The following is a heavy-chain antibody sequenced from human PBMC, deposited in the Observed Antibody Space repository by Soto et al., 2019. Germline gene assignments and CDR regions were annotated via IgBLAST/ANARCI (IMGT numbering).Heavy chain of an antibody. CDR1: GYTFTSYG. D-gene: IGHD2-2*01. CDR3: ARRPVVPAAMLPFDY. Sequence: ASVKVSCKASGYTFTSYGMHWVRQAPGQRLEWMGWINAGNGNTKYSQKFQGRVTITRDTSASTAYMELSSLRSEDTAVYYCARRPVVPAAMLPFDYWGQGTLVTVSS. CDR2: INAGNGNT. V-gene: IGHV1-3*01. J-gene: IGHJ4*02.